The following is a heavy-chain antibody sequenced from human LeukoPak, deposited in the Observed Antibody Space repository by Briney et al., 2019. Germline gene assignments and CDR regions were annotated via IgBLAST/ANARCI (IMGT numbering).Heavy chain of an antibody. Sequence: GGSLRLSCAASGFSFSSYGMHWVRQAPGKGLEWVAFIRSDGSKKYYADSVKGRFTISRDSFENSLDLQMNSLRAEDTAVYYCARGYNGDYWGQGTLVTVSS. V-gene: IGHV3-30*02. J-gene: IGHJ4*02. CDR2: IRSDGSKK. D-gene: IGHD5-24*01. CDR1: GFSFSSYG. CDR3: ARGYNGDY.